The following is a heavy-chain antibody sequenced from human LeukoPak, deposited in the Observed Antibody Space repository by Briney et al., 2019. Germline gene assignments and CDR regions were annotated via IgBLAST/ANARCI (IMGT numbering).Heavy chain of an antibody. CDR2: IAADGAS. Sequence: GRSLRLSCAASDSSLRNHDMSWVRHTSATGPEWVSSIAADGASWYADSVRGRFTISRDKSQNILYLQMNSLRADDTAIYYCAKGPNFGSWRAVDYWGQGSLVTVSS. V-gene: IGHV3-23*01. D-gene: IGHD3-10*01. CDR3: AKGPNFGSWRAVDY. J-gene: IGHJ4*02. CDR1: DSSLRNHD.